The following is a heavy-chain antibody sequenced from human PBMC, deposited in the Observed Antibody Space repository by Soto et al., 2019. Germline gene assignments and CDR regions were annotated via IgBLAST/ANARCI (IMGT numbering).Heavy chain of an antibody. J-gene: IGHJ3*02. CDR1: GGSIASGGYY. CDR2: INYSGNT. CDR3: ASYCSSTRCYFDGAFDI. D-gene: IGHD2-2*01. Sequence: SETLSLTCTVSGGSIASGGYYWSWFRQHPGKGLEWIGYINYSGNTYYNPSLKSRVSISVDTSKSQFSLKLSSVTAADTAVYYCASYCSSTRCYFDGAFDIWGQGTMVT. V-gene: IGHV4-31*03.